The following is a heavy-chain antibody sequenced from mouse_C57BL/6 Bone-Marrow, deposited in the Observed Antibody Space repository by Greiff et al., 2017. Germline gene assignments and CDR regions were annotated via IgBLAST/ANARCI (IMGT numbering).Heavy chain of an antibody. V-gene: IGHV14-4*01. CDR1: GFNIKDDY. CDR2: IDPENGDT. CDR3: TAIYYDYDRGYYFDY. D-gene: IGHD2-4*01. Sequence: EVQLQQSGAELVRPGASVKLSCTASGFNIKDDYMHWVKQRPEQGLEWIGWIDPENGDTEYASKFQGKATITADTSSNTAYLQLSSLTSDDTAVYYCTAIYYDYDRGYYFDYWGQGTTLTVSS. J-gene: IGHJ2*01.